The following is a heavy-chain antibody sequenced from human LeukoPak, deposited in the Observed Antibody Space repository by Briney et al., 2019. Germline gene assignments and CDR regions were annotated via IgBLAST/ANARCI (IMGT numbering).Heavy chain of an antibody. CDR1: GFTFSGSG. CDR3: ARDREGYYYGSGSEFDY. J-gene: IGHJ4*02. D-gene: IGHD3-10*01. V-gene: IGHV3-30*03. CDR2: ISYDGNNK. Sequence: GGSLRLSCAASGFTFSGSGMHWVRQAPGKGLEWVAFISYDGNNKKYADSVKGRFTISRDNAKNSLYLQMNSLRAEDTALYHCARDREGYYYGSGSEFDYWGQGTLVTVSS.